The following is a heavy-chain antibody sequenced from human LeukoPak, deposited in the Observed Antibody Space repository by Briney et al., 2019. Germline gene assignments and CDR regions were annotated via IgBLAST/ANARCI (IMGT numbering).Heavy chain of an antibody. CDR3: ARDYEPIVATRGRRYNWFDP. Sequence: PSETLSLTCTVSGGSISSYYWSWIRQPAGKGLEWIGRIYTSGSTNYSPSLKSRVTMSVDTSKNQFSLKLSSVTAADTAVYYCARDYEPIVATRGRRYNWFDPWGQGTLVTVSS. CDR1: GGSISSYY. V-gene: IGHV4-4*07. CDR2: IYTSGST. J-gene: IGHJ5*02. D-gene: IGHD5-12*01.